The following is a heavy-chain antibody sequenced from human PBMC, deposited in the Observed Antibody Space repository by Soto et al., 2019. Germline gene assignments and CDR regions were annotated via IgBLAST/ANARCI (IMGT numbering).Heavy chain of an antibody. CDR3: ARDSDYYDSSGYLDY. D-gene: IGHD3-22*01. CDR1: GFTFSSYG. Sequence: GGSLRLSCAASGFTFSSYGMHWVRQAPGKGLEWVAVIWYDGSNKYYADSVKGRFTISRDNSKNTLYLQMNSLRAEDTAVYYCARDSDYYDSSGYLDYWGQGTLVTVSS. J-gene: IGHJ4*02. V-gene: IGHV3-33*01. CDR2: IWYDGSNK.